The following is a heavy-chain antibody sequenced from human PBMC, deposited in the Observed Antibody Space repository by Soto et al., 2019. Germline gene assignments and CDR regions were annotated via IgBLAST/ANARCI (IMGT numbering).Heavy chain of an antibody. CDR2: IKQDGSEK. D-gene: IGHD6-19*01. Sequence: EVQLVESGGGLVQPGGSLRLSCAASGFTFSSYWMSWVRQAPGKGLEWVANIKQDGSEKYYVDSVKGRFIISRDNAKNSLYLQMNSLRAEDTAVYYCARVKSSGSFDYWGQGTLVTVSS. J-gene: IGHJ4*02. CDR1: GFTFSSYW. CDR3: ARVKSSGSFDY. V-gene: IGHV3-7*03.